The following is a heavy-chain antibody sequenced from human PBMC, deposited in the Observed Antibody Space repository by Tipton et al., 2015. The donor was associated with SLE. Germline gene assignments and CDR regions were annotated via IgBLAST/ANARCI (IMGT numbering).Heavy chain of an antibody. D-gene: IGHD1-26*01. V-gene: IGHV3-21*03. J-gene: IGHJ4*02. Sequence: GSLRLSCAASGFTFSSYSMNWVRQAPGKGLEWVSSISSSSSYIYYADSVKGRFTISRDNAKNSLYLQMNSLRAEDTAVYYCARARGSGSYYPDYWGQGTLVTVSS. CDR3: ARARGSGSYYPDY. CDR1: GFTFSSYS. CDR2: ISSSSSYI.